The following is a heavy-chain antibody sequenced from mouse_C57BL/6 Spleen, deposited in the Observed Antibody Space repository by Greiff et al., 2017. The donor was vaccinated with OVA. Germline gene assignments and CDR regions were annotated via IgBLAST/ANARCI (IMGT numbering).Heavy chain of an antibody. CDR3: TSGGYDYPFDY. CDR1: GYTFTDYE. J-gene: IGHJ2*01. V-gene: IGHV1-15*01. D-gene: IGHD2-4*01. CDR2: FDPETGGT. Sequence: QVQLKESGAELVRPGASVTLSCKASGYTFTDYEMHWVKQTPVHGLEWIGAFDPETGGTAYNQKFKGKAILTADKSSSTAYMELRSLTSEDSAVYYCTSGGYDYPFDYWGQGTTLTVSS.